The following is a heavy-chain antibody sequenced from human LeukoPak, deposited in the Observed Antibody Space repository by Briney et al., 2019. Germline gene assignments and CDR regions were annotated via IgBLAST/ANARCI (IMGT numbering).Heavy chain of an antibody. CDR3: ARDGDCSGDSCYYIDV. D-gene: IGHD2-15*01. Sequence: PSETLSLTCTVSDGSISSSSYYWSWFRQPAGKGLEWIGRIYTTENTNYNPSLKSRVTISVDKSNNQFSLRLTSVTAADTGVYYCARDGDCSGDSCYYIDVWGKGTTVIVSS. CDR2: IYTTENT. J-gene: IGHJ6*03. V-gene: IGHV4-61*02. CDR1: DGSISSSSYY.